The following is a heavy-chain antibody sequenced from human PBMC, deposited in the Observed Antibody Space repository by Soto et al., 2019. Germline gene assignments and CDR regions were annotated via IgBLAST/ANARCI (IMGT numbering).Heavy chain of an antibody. J-gene: IGHJ4*02. CDR2: ISYDGSNK. D-gene: IGHD2-15*01. V-gene: IGHV3-30*18. CDR3: AKDRDYCSGGSCSLFDY. CDR1: GFTSSSYG. Sequence: PGGSLRLSCAASGFTSSSYGMHWVSQAPGKGLEWVAVISYDGSNKYYADSVKGRFTISRDNSKNTLYLQMNSLRAEDTAVYYCAKDRDYCSGGSCSLFDYWGQGTLVTVSS.